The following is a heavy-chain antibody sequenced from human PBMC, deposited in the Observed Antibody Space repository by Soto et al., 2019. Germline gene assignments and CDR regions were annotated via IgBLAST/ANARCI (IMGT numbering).Heavy chain of an antibody. V-gene: IGHV1-58*02. CDR3: AADEKTYYDILTGYYRGDAFDI. Sequence: SVKVSCKASGFTFTSSAMQWVRQARGQRLEWIGWIVVGSGNTNYAQKFQERVTITRDMSTSTAYMELSSLRSEDTAVYYCAADEKTYYDILTGYYRGDAFDIWGQGTMVTVSS. CDR1: GFTFTSSA. J-gene: IGHJ3*02. CDR2: IVVGSGNT. D-gene: IGHD3-9*01.